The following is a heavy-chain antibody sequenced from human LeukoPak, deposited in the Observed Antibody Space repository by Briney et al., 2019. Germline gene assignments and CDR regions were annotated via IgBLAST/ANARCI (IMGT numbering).Heavy chain of an antibody. D-gene: IGHD2-21*02. V-gene: IGHV3-33*08. CDR1: GFTFSSYA. Sequence: GGSLRLSCAASGFTFSSYAMHWVRQAPGKGLEWVAVIWYDGSNKYYADSVKGRFTISRDNSKNTLYLQMNSLRAEDTAVYYCAREEYCGGDCYPYDAFDIWGQGTMVTVSS. J-gene: IGHJ3*02. CDR2: IWYDGSNK. CDR3: AREEYCGGDCYPYDAFDI.